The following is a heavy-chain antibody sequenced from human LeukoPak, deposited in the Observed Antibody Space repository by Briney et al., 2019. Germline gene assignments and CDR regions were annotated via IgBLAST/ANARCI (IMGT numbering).Heavy chain of an antibody. CDR3: ARGRLRYCSGGSCYPVFDI. V-gene: IGHV4-34*01. CDR2: INHSGST. D-gene: IGHD2-15*01. J-gene: IGHJ3*02. CDR1: GFTFGSYS. Sequence: GSLRLSCAASGFTFGSYSMNWVRQAPGKGLEWIGEINHSGSTNYNPSLKSRVTISVDTSKNQFSLKLSSVTAADTAVYYCARGRLRYCSGGSCYPVFDIWGQGTMVTVSS.